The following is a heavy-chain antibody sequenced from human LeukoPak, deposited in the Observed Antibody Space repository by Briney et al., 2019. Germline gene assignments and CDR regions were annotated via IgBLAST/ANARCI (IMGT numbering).Heavy chain of an antibody. D-gene: IGHD5-12*01. V-gene: IGHV4-61*02. CDR1: GGSISSGNYY. Sequence: SETLSLTCTVSGGSISSGNYYWSWIRQPAGMGLEWIGRIYISGGTEYNPSLKGRVTISIDTSKNQFYLRLSSVTAADTAVYYCARVRRNSGNKYFDPWGQGTRVTVSS. CDR2: IYISGGT. J-gene: IGHJ5*02. CDR3: ARVRRNSGNKYFDP.